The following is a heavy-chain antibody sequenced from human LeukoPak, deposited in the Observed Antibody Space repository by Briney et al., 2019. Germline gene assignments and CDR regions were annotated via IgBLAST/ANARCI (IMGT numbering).Heavy chain of an antibody. Sequence: GGSLRLTCAASGFTFSGYWMHWVRQAPGKGLVWVSHITGDGSSTNAADSVKGRFTISRDNVKSMLFLQMDSLRGEDTAVYYCARGGVPAAFDFWGQGILVTVSS. CDR3: ARGGVPAAFDF. CDR2: ITGDGSST. J-gene: IGHJ4*02. CDR1: GFTFSGYW. D-gene: IGHD2-2*01. V-gene: IGHV3-74*01.